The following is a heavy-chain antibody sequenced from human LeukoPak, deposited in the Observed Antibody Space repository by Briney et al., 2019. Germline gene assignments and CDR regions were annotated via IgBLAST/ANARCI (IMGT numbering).Heavy chain of an antibody. V-gene: IGHV3-30*04. J-gene: IGHJ4*02. CDR1: GFTFSSYA. CDR2: ISYDGSNK. CDR3: ARSAVYCSSTSCYYYNY. Sequence: GGSLRLSCAASGFTFSSYAMHWVRQAPGKGLEWVAVISYDGSNKYYADSVKGRFTISRDNSKNTLYLQMNSLRAEDTAVYYCARSAVYCSSTSCYYYNYWGQGTLVTVSS. D-gene: IGHD2-2*01.